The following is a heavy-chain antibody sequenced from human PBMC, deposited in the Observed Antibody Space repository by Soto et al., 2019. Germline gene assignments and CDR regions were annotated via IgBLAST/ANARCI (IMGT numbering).Heavy chain of an antibody. D-gene: IGHD3-22*01. Sequence: GASVKVSCKASGYTFTGYYMHWVRQAPGQGLEWMGWINPNSGGTNYAQKFQGWVTMTRDTSISTAYMELSRLRSDDTAVYYCALTYYYDSRGYYYVDYWFDYWGQGTLVTVSS. CDR2: INPNSGGT. V-gene: IGHV1-2*04. CDR3: ALTYYYDSRGYYYVDYWFDY. J-gene: IGHJ4*02. CDR1: GYTFTGYY.